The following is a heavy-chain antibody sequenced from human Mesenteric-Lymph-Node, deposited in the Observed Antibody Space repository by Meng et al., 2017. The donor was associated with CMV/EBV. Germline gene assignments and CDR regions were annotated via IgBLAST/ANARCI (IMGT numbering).Heavy chain of an antibody. Sequence: WYRQPPGKELEEIGYIYYRGSTSYNPSLKSRVTISVDTSKNQFSLKLSSVTAADTAVYYCARGEKRMDKVNKGLWASSGHPLGIWFDPWGQGTLVTVSS. V-gene: IGHV4-59*01. J-gene: IGHJ5*02. D-gene: IGHD6-19*01. CDR2: IYYRGST. CDR3: ARGEKRMDKVNKGLWASSGHPLGIWFDP.